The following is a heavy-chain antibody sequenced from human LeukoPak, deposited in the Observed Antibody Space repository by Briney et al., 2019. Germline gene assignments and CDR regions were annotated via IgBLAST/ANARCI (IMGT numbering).Heavy chain of an antibody. CDR2: INPNSGGT. CDR3: AREIQGFLAAPFGY. V-gene: IGHV1-2*02. CDR1: GYTFTGYY. D-gene: IGHD2-15*01. J-gene: IGHJ4*02. Sequence: ASVRVSCKASGYTFTGYYMHWVRQAPGQGLEWMGWINPNSGGTNYAQKFQGRVTMTRDTSISTAYMELSRLRSDHTAVYYCAREIQGFLAAPFGYWGQGTLVTVSS.